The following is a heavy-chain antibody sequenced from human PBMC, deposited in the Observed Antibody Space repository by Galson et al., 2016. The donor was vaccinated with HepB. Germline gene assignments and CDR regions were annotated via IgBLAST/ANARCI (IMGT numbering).Heavy chain of an antibody. V-gene: IGHV3-7*01. CDR1: GFTFSGSW. D-gene: IGHD1-26*01. CDR2: INQAGTAI. CDR3: VGWYSGTYSANY. Sequence: SLRLSCAASGFTFSGSWMSWVRQAPGNGLEWVAHINQAGTAIYYVDSVKGRFTISRDNAKNSLYLQRSSLGAEDTAVYFCVGWYSGTYSANYWGQGTLVTVSS. J-gene: IGHJ4*02.